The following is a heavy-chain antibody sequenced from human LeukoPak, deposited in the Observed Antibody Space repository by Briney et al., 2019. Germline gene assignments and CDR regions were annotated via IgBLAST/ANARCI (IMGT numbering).Heavy chain of an antibody. J-gene: IGHJ1*01. CDR1: GGSFSGYY. CDR3: ARGWVGYCSSTSCYASRYFQH. V-gene: IGHV4-34*01. Sequence: SETLSLTCAVYGGSFSGYYWSWLRQPPGKGLEWIGEINHSGSTYYNPSLKSRVTISVDTSKNQFSLKLSSVTAADTAVYYCARGWVGYCSSTSCYASRYFQHWGQGTLVTVSS. CDR2: INHSGST. D-gene: IGHD2-2*01.